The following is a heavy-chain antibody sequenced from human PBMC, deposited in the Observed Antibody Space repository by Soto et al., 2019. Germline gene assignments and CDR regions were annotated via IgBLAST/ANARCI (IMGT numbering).Heavy chain of an antibody. J-gene: IGHJ4*02. D-gene: IGHD4-4*01. CDR1: GYTFTGYY. Sequence: GASVKVSCKASGYTFTGYYMHWVRQAPGQGLEWMGWINPNSGGTNYAQKFQGWVTMTRDTSISTAYMELSRLRSDDTAVYYCARDRDTVTTLDYWGQGTLVTVSS. CDR3: ARDRDTVTTLDY. CDR2: INPNSGGT. V-gene: IGHV1-2*04.